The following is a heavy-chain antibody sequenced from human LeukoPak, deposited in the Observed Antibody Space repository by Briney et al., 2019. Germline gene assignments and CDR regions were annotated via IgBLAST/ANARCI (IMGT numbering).Heavy chain of an antibody. CDR2: ISAYNGNT. Sequence: GASVKVSCKASGYTFTSYGISWVRQAPGQGLEWMGWISAYNGNTNYAQKLQGRVTMTTDTSTSTAYMELRSLRSDDTAVYYCARAKASFGVVITAFYYYYYMDVWGKGTTVTVSS. CDR3: ARAKASFGVVITAFYYYYYMDV. J-gene: IGHJ6*03. V-gene: IGHV1-18*01. CDR1: GYTFTSYG. D-gene: IGHD3-3*01.